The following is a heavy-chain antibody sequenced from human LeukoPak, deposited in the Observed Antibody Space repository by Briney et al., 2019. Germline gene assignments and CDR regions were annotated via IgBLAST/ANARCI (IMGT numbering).Heavy chain of an antibody. CDR1: GYILTNNW. Sequence: GESLKISCKISGYILTNNWIGWVRQVPGQGLEWMGLIYPGYSDAKYSPSFQGQVTLSVDASISTAYLQLSGLRASDTAIYYCVRFALSSSLDHWGQGTLVTVSS. D-gene: IGHD6-13*01. V-gene: IGHV5-51*01. J-gene: IGHJ5*02. CDR3: VRFALSSSLDH. CDR2: IYPGYSDA.